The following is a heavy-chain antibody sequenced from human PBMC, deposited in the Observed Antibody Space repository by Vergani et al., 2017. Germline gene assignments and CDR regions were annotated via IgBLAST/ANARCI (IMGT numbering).Heavy chain of an antibody. CDR2: ISSSSSYI. V-gene: IGHV3-21*01. CDR3: ARDTYYDSGDY. CDR1: GFTSSSYG. J-gene: IGHJ4*02. Sequence: VQLVESGGGVVQPGRSLRLSCAASGFTSSSYGMHWVRQAPGKGLEWVSSISSSSSYIYYADSVKGRFTISRDNAKNSLYLQMNSLRAEDTAVYYCARDTYYDSGDYWGQGTLVTVSS. D-gene: IGHD3-3*01.